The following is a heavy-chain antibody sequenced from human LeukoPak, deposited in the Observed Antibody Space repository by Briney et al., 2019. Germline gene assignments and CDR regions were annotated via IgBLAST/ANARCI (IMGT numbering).Heavy chain of an antibody. CDR2: ISGGGGST. D-gene: IGHD2-15*01. Sequence: NPGGSLRLSCAASGFTFSSYAMSWVRQAPGKGLEWVSAISGGGGSTYYADSVKGRFTISRDSSKNTLYLQMNSLRAEDTAVYYCAKDCDGGGSCYFDVWGKGTTVTVSS. CDR3: AKDCDGGGSCYFDV. V-gene: IGHV3-23*01. J-gene: IGHJ6*03. CDR1: GFTFSSYA.